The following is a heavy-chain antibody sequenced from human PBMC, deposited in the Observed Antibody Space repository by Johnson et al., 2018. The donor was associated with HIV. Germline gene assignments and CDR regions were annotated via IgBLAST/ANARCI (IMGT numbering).Heavy chain of an antibody. Sequence: QEKLVESGGGVVQPGRSLRLSCVASGFTLSNNAMHWVRQAPGKGLEWVAVISFDGSNKYYAYSVKGRFTISRDNSKNTLYLQMNSLRAEDTAVYYCAKWCFRELLPNAFDLWGQGTMVTVSS. CDR3: AKWCFRELLPNAFDL. CDR1: GFTLSNNA. CDR2: ISFDGSNK. J-gene: IGHJ3*01. D-gene: IGHD3-10*01. V-gene: IGHV3-30-3*02.